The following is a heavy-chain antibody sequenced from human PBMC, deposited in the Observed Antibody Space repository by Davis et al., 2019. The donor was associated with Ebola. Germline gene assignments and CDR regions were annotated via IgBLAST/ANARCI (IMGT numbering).Heavy chain of an antibody. Sequence: PGGSLRLSCAASGFTFSSYGMHWVRQAPDKGLEWVAVIWYDGSRKYYGDSVKGRFTISRDNAKNSLYLQMNSLGADDTAVYYCARVSYSDYYWGQGTLVTVSS. J-gene: IGHJ4*02. V-gene: IGHV3-33*08. CDR1: GFTFSSYG. CDR2: IWYDGSRK. D-gene: IGHD4-11*01. CDR3: ARVSYSDYY.